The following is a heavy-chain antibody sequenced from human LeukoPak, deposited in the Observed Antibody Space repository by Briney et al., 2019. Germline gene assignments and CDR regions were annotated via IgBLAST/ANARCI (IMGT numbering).Heavy chain of an antibody. V-gene: IGHV3-30*02. D-gene: IGHD6-13*01. Sequence: GGSLRLSCAASGFTFSTHGMHWVRQAPGKGLEWVAFIRYDGINKYYADSVKGRFTISRDSFKNTLYLQMNSLRAEDTAVYYCARDSLGRAATGIAMDYWGQGTLVTVSS. J-gene: IGHJ4*02. CDR2: IRYDGINK. CDR3: ARDSLGRAATGIAMDY. CDR1: GFTFSTHG.